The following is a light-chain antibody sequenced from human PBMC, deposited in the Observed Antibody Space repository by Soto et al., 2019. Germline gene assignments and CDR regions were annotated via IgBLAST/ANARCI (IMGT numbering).Light chain of an antibody. J-gene: IGKJ1*01. Sequence: EIVLTQSPGTLSLSPGERATLSCRASQSVSSNLAWYRQTPGQAPRLLIYGASTRATDTPARFSGSGSGTDFTLTISRVEPADFAGYYCQQYGSSFATFGQGTQVEV. V-gene: IGKV3-20*01. CDR1: QSVSSN. CDR3: QQYGSSFAT. CDR2: GAS.